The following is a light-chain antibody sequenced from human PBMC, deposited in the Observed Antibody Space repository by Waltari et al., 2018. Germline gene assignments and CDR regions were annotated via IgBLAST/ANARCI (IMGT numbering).Light chain of an antibody. V-gene: IGKV1-5*03. Sequence: DIQMTQSPSTLSASVGDRVTITCRASQSISSWLAWYQQKPGKAPKLLIYKASSLESWAPSRFSGSGSGTEFSLTISSLQPDDFATYYCQQYNSFSRTFGQGTKVEIK. J-gene: IGKJ1*01. CDR3: QQYNSFSRT. CDR1: QSISSW. CDR2: KAS.